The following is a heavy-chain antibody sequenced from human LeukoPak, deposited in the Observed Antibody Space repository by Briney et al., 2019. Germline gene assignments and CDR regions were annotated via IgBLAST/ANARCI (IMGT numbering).Heavy chain of an antibody. CDR3: ARNPPNYYDSSGRMGAFDV. Sequence: SETLSLTCVVSGGFISSGGYYWGWIRHPPEKGLEWIGSVHHSGITYYNTSLKSRVTISVDKSKNQFSLELTSVTAADTAVYYCARNPPNYYDSSGRMGAFDVWGQGTMVTVFS. D-gene: IGHD3-22*01. J-gene: IGHJ3*01. CDR2: VHHSGIT. CDR1: GGFISSGGYY. V-gene: IGHV4-39*01.